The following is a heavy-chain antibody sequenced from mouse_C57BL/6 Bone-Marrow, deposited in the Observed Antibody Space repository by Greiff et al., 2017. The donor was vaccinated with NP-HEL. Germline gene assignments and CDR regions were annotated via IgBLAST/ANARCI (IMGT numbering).Heavy chain of an antibody. CDR3: ARGAYDYFYAMDY. J-gene: IGHJ4*01. CDR2: INYDGSST. D-gene: IGHD2-4*01. V-gene: IGHV5-16*01. Sequence: EVKLMESEGGLVQPGSSMKLSCTASGFTFSDYYMAWVRQVPEKGLEWVANINYDGSSTYYLDSLKSRFIISRDNAKNILYLQMSSLKSEDTATYYCARGAYDYFYAMDYWGQGTSVTVSS. CDR1: GFTFSDYY.